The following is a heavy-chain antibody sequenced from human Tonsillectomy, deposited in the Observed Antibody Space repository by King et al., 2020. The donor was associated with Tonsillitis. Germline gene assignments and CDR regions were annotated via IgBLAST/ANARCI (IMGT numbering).Heavy chain of an antibody. D-gene: IGHD2-2*01. Sequence: VQLPQWGAGLLKPSETLSLTCAVYGGSFSGYYWSWIRQPPGKGLEWIGEINHSGSTNYNPSLKSRVTISVDTSKNQFSLKLSSVTAADTAVYYCAREGYCSSTSCQHKIRGNKSFNFDYWGQGTLVTVSS. V-gene: IGHV4-34*01. CDR3: AREGYCSSTSCQHKIRGNKSFNFDY. CDR1: GGSFSGYY. J-gene: IGHJ4*02. CDR2: INHSGST.